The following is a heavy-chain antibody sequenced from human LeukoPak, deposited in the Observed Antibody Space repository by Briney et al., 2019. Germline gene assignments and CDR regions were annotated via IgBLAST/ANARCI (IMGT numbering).Heavy chain of an antibody. D-gene: IGHD6-19*01. CDR1: GFTFSSYG. CDR2: ISGSGSST. J-gene: IGHJ4*02. CDR3: AKGGGPVIAVAGRFDY. Sequence: GGSLRLSCEASGFTFSSYGMSWVRQAPGKGLEWVSVISGSGSSTDYADSVKGRFTISRDNSKNTLYLQMNSLRAEDTAVYYCAKGGGPVIAVAGRFDYWGQGTLVTVSS. V-gene: IGHV3-23*01.